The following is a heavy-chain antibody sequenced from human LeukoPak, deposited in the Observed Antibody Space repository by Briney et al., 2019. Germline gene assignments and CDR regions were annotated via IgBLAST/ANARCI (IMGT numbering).Heavy chain of an antibody. CDR3: ATESQSVSSWDSHFEY. V-gene: IGHV3-48*04. CDR2: ISSSGSTI. D-gene: IGHD1-26*01. Sequence: GGSLRLSCTASGFTFSSYSMNWVRQAPGKGLEWVSYISSSGSTIYYADSVKGRFTISRDNAKKSLYLQMNSLRAEDTAVYYCATESQSVSSWDSHFEYWGQGTLVTVSS. CDR1: GFTFSSYS. J-gene: IGHJ4*02.